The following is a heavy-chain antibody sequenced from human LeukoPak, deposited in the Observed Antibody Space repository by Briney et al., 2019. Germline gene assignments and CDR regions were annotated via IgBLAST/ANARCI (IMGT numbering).Heavy chain of an antibody. Sequence: ASAKVSCKASGYTFTSYYMHWVRQAPGQGLEWMGIINPSGGSTSYAQKFQGRVTMTRDTSTSTVYMELSSLRSEDTAVYYCAREGEYCSGGSCYTAGKNWFDPWGQGTLVTVSS. J-gene: IGHJ5*02. V-gene: IGHV1-46*01. CDR1: GYTFTSYY. CDR3: AREGEYCSGGSCYTAGKNWFDP. D-gene: IGHD2-15*01. CDR2: INPSGGST.